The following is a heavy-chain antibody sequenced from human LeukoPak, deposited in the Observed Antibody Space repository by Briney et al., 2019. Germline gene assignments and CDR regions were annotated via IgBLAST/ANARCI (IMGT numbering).Heavy chain of an antibody. Sequence: SETLSLTCAVSGYSISSGYYWGWIRQPPGKGLEWIGSIYHSGSIYYNPSLKNRVTISVDTSKNQFSLKLSSVTAADTAVYYCARGYYDSSGYYWNYFDYCGHGTLVTVSS. CDR3: ARGYYDSSGYYWNYFDY. V-gene: IGHV4-38-2*01. CDR1: GYSISSGYY. D-gene: IGHD3-22*01. J-gene: IGHJ4*01. CDR2: IYHSGSI.